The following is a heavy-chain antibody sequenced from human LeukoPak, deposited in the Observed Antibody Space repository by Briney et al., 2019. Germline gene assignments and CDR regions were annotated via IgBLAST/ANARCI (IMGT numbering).Heavy chain of an antibody. V-gene: IGHV1-3*03. CDR1: GYTFTSYA. J-gene: IGHJ6*03. CDR3: ARARDYGDSGYYYMDV. D-gene: IGHD4-17*01. CDR2: INAGNGNT. Sequence: ASVKVSCKASGYTFTSYAMHWVRQAPGQRLEWMGWINAGNGNTKYSQEFQGRVTITRDTSASTAYMELSRLRSEDMAVYYCARARDYGDSGYYYMDVWGKGTTVTVSS.